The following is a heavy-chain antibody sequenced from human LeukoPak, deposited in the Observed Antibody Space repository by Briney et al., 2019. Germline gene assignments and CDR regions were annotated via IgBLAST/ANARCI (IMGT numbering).Heavy chain of an antibody. CDR1: GYSFTSYW. CDR2: IDPRDSYN. Sequence: HGALLKICCTGCGYSFTSYWITLGRPMAGKGVEWMGRIDPRDSYNNYSPSFEGHVSISADQSISTAYLQWSSLKASDPAVYYCASLEAGTTSAYGMDVWGHGNTVTVSS. V-gene: IGHV5-10-1*01. CDR3: ASLEAGTTSAYGMDV. D-gene: IGHD1-7*01. J-gene: IGHJ6*01.